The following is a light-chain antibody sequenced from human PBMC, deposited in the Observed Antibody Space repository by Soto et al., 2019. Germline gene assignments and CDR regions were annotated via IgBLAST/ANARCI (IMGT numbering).Light chain of an antibody. CDR3: CSYAGSYTYV. CDR1: TSDVGGYNY. V-gene: IGLV2-11*01. CDR2: DVS. J-gene: IGLJ1*01. Sequence: QSALTQPRSVSGSPGQSVTISCTGTTSDVGGYNYVSWYQQHLGKAPKLMIYDVSERPSGVPDRFSGSKSGNTASLTISGLQAEDEADYYCCSYAGSYTYVFGTGTKLTVL.